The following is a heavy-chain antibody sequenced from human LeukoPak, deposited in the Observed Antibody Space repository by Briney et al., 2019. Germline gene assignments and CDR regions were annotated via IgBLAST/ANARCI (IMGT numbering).Heavy chain of an antibody. CDR2: INHSGST. V-gene: IGHV4-34*01. CDR3: ARRNLGIVVVPAATERVHNWFDP. Sequence: KTSETLSLXCAVYGGSFSGYYWSWIRQPPGKELEWIGEINHSGSTSYNPSLKSRVTISVDTSKNQFSLKLSSVTAADTAVYYCARRNLGIVVVPAATERVHNWFDPWGQGTLVTVSS. CDR1: GGSFSGYY. D-gene: IGHD2-2*01. J-gene: IGHJ5*02.